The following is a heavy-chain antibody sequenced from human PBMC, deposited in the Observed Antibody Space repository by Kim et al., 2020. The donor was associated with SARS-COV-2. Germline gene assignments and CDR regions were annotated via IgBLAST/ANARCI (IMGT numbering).Heavy chain of an antibody. V-gene: IGHV1-69*13. Sequence: SVKVSCKASGGTFSSYAISWVRQAPGQGLEWMGGIIPIFGTANYAQKFQGRVTITADESTSTAYMELSSLRSEDTAAYYCARPNSGSYYSLFFDYWGQGTLVTVSS. D-gene: IGHD1-26*01. CDR1: GGTFSSYA. J-gene: IGHJ4*02. CDR2: IIPIFGTA. CDR3: ARPNSGSYYSLFFDY.